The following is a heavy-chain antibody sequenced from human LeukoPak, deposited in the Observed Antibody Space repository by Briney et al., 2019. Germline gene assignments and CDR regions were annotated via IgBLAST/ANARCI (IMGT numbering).Heavy chain of an antibody. D-gene: IGHD3-9*01. J-gene: IGHJ4*02. CDR3: AKEGREYYDILTGYEK. V-gene: IGHV3-48*03. Sequence: GGSLRLSCAASGFTFRTYEMHWVRQAPGKGLEWISYISGSGDTIFYADSVKGRFTISRDNSKNTLYLQMNSLRAEDTAVYYCAKEGREYYDILTGYEKWGQGTLVTVSS. CDR2: ISGSGDTI. CDR1: GFTFRTYE.